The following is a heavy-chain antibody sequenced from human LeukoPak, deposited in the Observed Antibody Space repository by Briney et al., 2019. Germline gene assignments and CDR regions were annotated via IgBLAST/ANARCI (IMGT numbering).Heavy chain of an antibody. CDR3: TRNSGWYGLS. CDR1: GFTLRSYV. D-gene: IGHD6-19*01. Sequence: GGSLRLSCVASGFTLRSYVMNWVRQTPGKGLEWVSSISGSGDSTFYADSVKGRFSISRDNSKNTLYLQVNGLRTEDTAVYYRTRNSGWYGLSWGQGTLVTVSS. V-gene: IGHV3-23*01. J-gene: IGHJ1*01. CDR2: ISGSGDST.